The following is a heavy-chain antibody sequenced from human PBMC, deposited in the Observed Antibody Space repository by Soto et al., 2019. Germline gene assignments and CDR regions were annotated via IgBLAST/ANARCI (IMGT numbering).Heavy chain of an antibody. V-gene: IGHV3-15*07. CDR2: IKSKTDGGTT. D-gene: IGHD3-22*01. J-gene: IGHJ6*02. CDR3: TTDRYYYDSSGMDV. CDR1: GFTFSNAW. Sequence: TGGSLRLSCAASGFTFSNAWMNWVRQAPGKGLEGVGRIKSKTDGGTTDYAAPVKGRFTISRDDSKNTLYLQMNSLKTEDTAVYYCTTDRYYYDSSGMDVWGQGTTVTVSS.